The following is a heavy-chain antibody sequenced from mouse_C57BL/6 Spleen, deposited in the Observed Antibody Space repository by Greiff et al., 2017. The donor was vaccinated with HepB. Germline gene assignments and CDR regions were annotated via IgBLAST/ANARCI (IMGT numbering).Heavy chain of an antibody. CDR1: GYTFTSYW. J-gene: IGHJ2*01. CDR2: INPSNGGT. D-gene: IGHD2-4*01. V-gene: IGHV1-53*01. CDR3: ASYDYDEGVLYFDY. Sequence: QVQLKQPGTELVKPGASVKLSCKASGYTFTSYWMHWVKQRPGQGLEWIGNINPSNGGTNYNEKFKSKATLTVDKSSSTAYMQLSSLTSEDSAVYYCASYDYDEGVLYFDYWGQGTTLTVSS.